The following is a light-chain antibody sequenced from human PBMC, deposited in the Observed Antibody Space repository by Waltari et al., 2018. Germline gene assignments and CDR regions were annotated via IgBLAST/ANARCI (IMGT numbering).Light chain of an antibody. V-gene: IGKV4-1*01. Sequence: DIVMTQSPDSLAVSLGERATIHCKSNQSLLYKSNQKDYLAWYQKKPGQPPNLLIYWASTRESGVPDRVSGSGSGTDFTLTINNLQPEDVATYYCQQYYSDPFTFGPGTMVDIK. CDR2: WAS. CDR1: QSLLYKSNQKDY. CDR3: QQYYSDPFT. J-gene: IGKJ3*01.